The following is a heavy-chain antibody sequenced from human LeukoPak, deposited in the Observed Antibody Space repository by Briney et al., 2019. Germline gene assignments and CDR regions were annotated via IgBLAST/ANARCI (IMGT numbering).Heavy chain of an antibody. Sequence: SETLSLTCTVSGGSLSISSYYWGWIRQPPGKGLEWIGSIYYSGSTYYNPSLKSRVTISVDTSKNQFSLKLSTVTAADTAVYYCARKGYYDSSGYLNYWGQGTLVTVSS. V-gene: IGHV4-39*01. J-gene: IGHJ4*02. CDR3: ARKGYYDSSGYLNY. CDR1: GGSLSISSYY. CDR2: IYYSGST. D-gene: IGHD3-22*01.